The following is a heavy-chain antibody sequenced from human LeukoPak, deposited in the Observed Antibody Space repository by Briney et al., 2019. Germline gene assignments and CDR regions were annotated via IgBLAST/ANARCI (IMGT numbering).Heavy chain of an antibody. V-gene: IGHV4-34*01. J-gene: IGHJ4*02. CDR3: ARGEGPWRPFDY. CDR2: INHSGST. Sequence: SETLSLTCAVYGGSFSGYYWSWIRQPPGKGLEWIGEINHSGSTNYNPSLKSRVTISVDTSKNQFSLKLSSVTAADTAVYYCARGEGPWRPFDYWSQGTLVTVSS. CDR1: GGSFSGYY.